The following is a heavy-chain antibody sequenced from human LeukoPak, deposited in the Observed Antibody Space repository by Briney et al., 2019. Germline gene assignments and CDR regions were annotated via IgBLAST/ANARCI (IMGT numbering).Heavy chain of an antibody. D-gene: IGHD2-21*01. CDR2: ISGSGGST. CDR3: AKGARNSVIY. V-gene: IGHV3-23*01. J-gene: IGHJ4*02. CDR1: GFTFSRHW. Sequence: GGSLRLSCAVSGFTFSRHWMSWVRQAPGKGLEWVSAISGSGGSTYYADSVKGRFTISRDNSKNTLYLQMNSLRAEDTAVYYCAKGARNSVIYWGQGALVTVSS.